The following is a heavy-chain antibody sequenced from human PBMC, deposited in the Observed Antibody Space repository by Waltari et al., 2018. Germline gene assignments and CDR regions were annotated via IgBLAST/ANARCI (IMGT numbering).Heavy chain of an antibody. Sequence: EEQLEESGGGLVQPGGSLRLSCAASEFTFSTYDMHWVRLRSGKGLEWVSSIGTTGDPYYADPGKGRLTISRENAKKSLYLQMNSLTAGDTAVYYCTRGGSPAAIEGQLHCYFDLWGRGTLVSVSS. CDR1: EFTFSTYD. CDR3: TRGGSPAAIEGQLHCYFDL. CDR2: IGTTGDP. J-gene: IGHJ2*01. V-gene: IGHV3-13*04. D-gene: IGHD2-2*02.